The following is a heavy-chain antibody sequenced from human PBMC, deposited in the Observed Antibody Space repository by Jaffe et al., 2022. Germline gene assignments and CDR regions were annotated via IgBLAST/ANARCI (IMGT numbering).Heavy chain of an antibody. D-gene: IGHD3-22*01. CDR3: TRDYQYYYDSSGYYGDY. V-gene: IGHV3-49*04. J-gene: IGHJ4*02. CDR2: IRSKAYGGTT. Sequence: EVQLVESGGGLVQPGRSLRLSCTASGFTFGDYAMSWVRQAPGKGLEWVGFIRSKAYGGTTEYAASVKGRFTISRDDSKSIAYLQMNSLKTEDTAVYYCTRDYQYYYDSSGYYGDYWGQGTLVTVSS. CDR1: GFTFGDYA.